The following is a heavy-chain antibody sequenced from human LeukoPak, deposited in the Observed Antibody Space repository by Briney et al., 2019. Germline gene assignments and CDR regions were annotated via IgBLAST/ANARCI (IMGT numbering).Heavy chain of an antibody. Sequence: SQTLSLTCAISGDSVSSNSAAWNWIRQSPSRGLEWLGRIFYRSKWYNDYAASVKNRISINPDTSKNQFSLQLNSVTPEDTAVYYCARDSVVTATGGFFDHWGQGTLVTVSS. CDR2: IFYRSKWYN. J-gene: IGHJ5*02. V-gene: IGHV6-1*01. CDR1: GDSVSSNSAA. CDR3: ARDSVVTATGGFFDH. D-gene: IGHD2-21*02.